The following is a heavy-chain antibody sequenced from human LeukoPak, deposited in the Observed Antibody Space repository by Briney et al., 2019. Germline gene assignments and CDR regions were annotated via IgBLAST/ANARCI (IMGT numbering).Heavy chain of an antibody. J-gene: IGHJ4*02. Sequence: ASVKVSFKASGYTFTSYDINWVRQATGQGLEWMGWMNPNSGNTGYAQKFQGRVTMTRNTSISTAYMELSSLRSEDTAVYYCARGWIYCSSTSCYGYYFDYWGQGTLVTVSS. CDR1: GYTFTSYD. D-gene: IGHD2-2*01. CDR2: MNPNSGNT. V-gene: IGHV1-8*01. CDR3: ARGWIYCSSTSCYGYYFDY.